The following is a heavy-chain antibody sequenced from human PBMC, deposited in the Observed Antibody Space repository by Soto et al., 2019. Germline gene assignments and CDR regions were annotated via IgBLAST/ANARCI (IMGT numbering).Heavy chain of an antibody. J-gene: IGHJ3*02. CDR1: GYTLSVFA. V-gene: IGHV3-23*01. CDR3: AKDRGTGDDGVNAGDI. D-gene: IGHD7-27*01. CDR2: ISGRGDNT. Sequence: EVLLLESGGGLVQPGGSLRLSCAASGYTLSVFAMSWVRPAPGKGLELVSTISGRGDNTYYADSVKGRFTLFRDTSKYTLTLQMNSLRGEDTAVYYCAKDRGTGDDGVNAGDIWGQGTMVTVAS.